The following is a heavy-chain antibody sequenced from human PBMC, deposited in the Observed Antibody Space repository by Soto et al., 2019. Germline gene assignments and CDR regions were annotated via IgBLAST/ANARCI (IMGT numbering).Heavy chain of an antibody. J-gene: IGHJ4*02. D-gene: IGHD2-21*02. V-gene: IGHV3-15*01. CDR2: IKSKTDGGTT. CDR1: GFTFSNAW. CDR3: TTSPWGDRGRDY. Sequence: PGGSLRLSCAASGFTFSNAWMSWVRQAPGKGLEWVGRIKSKTDGGTTDYAAPVKGRFTISRDDSKNTLYLQMNSLKTEDTSVYSRTTSPWGDRGRDYWGQGTLVTVSS.